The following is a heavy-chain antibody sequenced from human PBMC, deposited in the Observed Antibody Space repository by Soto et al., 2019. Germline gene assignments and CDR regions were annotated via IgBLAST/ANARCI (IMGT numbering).Heavy chain of an antibody. V-gene: IGHV3-48*03. CDR2: ITSSTRTT. D-gene: IGHD3-10*01. J-gene: IGHJ6*02. Sequence: GGSLRLSCEASGFTLKSYEVNWVRQAPGKGLEWISYITSSTRTTYYADSVKGRFTISRDNARKSVYLQMNSLRVEDTAINYCARGNNSIKGDLSHYNGLDVWGQGTTVTVSS. CDR1: GFTLKSYE. CDR3: ARGNNSIKGDLSHYNGLDV.